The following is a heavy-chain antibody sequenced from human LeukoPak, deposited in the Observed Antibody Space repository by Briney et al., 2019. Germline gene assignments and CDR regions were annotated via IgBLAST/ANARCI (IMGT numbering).Heavy chain of an antibody. J-gene: IGHJ3*02. CDR2: INVILDTA. V-gene: IGHV1-69*04. CDR3: ARDQGIGDASDI. Sequence: GSSVKVSCKASGGTFTSYAISWVRQAPGQGLEWMGRINVILDTANYAQKFQGRVTIIADISTSTSYMELSSLRSEDTAVYYCARDQGIGDASDIWGQGTMVTVSS. CDR1: GGTFTSYA.